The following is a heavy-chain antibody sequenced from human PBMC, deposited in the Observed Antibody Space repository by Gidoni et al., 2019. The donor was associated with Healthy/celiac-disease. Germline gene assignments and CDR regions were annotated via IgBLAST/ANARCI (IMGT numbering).Heavy chain of an antibody. V-gene: IGHV3-13*01. CDR2: IGTAGDT. CDR1: GFTFSSYD. CDR3: ARGSYYYYYGMDV. J-gene: IGHJ6*02. Sequence: EVQLVESGGGLVQPGGSLRLSCAASGFTFSSYDMHWVRQATGKGLEWVSAIGTAGDTYYPGSVKGRFTISRENAKNSLYLQMNSLRAGDTAVYYCARGSYYYYYGMDVWGQGTTVTVSS.